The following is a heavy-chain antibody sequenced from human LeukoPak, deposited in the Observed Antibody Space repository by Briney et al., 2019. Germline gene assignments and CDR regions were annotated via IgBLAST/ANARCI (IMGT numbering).Heavy chain of an antibody. CDR2: ITSKGDGGTT. D-gene: IGHD5-24*01. Sequence: GGSLRLSRAASGFTFSSYSMNWVRQAPGKGLEWVGRITSKGDGGTTHYAAPVKGRFIISRDDSKGTLYLQLNSLRTDDTAVYYCLAQYYFDYWGRGTLVTVSS. CDR1: GFTFSSYS. CDR3: LAQYYFDY. V-gene: IGHV3-15*01. J-gene: IGHJ4*02.